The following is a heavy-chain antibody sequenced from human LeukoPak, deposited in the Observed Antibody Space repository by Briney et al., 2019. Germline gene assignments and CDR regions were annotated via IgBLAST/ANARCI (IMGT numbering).Heavy chain of an antibody. CDR1: GDTLCSYA. V-gene: IGHV3-64D*06. CDR3: VKEYSSSWPDLYNFDY. J-gene: IGHJ4*02. D-gene: IGHD6-13*01. CDR2: ISSNGGST. Sequence: QPGGSLRLSCAPPGDTLCSYAIHWVREAPGKGVEYVSAISSNGGSTYYADSVKGRFTISRDNSKNTLYLQMSSLRAEDTAVYYCVKEYSSSWPDLYNFDYWGQGTLVTVSS.